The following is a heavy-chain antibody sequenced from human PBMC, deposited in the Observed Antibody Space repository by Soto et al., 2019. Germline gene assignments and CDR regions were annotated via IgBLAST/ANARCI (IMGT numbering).Heavy chain of an antibody. CDR1: GGSISSGGYY. CDR2: IYYSGST. J-gene: IGHJ5*02. CDR3: ARIITPPGGPQYNWFDP. V-gene: IGHV4-31*11. D-gene: IGHD3-16*01. Sequence: SETLSLTCAVSGGSISSGGYYWSWVRQHPGKGLEWIGYIYYSGSTYYNPSLKSRVTISVDTSKNQFSLKLTSVTAADTAVYYCARIITPPGGPQYNWFDPWGQGTLVTVSS.